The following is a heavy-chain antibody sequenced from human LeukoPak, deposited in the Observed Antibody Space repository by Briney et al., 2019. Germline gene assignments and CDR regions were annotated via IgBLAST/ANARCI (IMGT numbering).Heavy chain of an antibody. V-gene: IGHV4-39*07. CDR3: ATAKARRIYCGGDCLPFYYSYYYYMDV. CDR1: GGSIGSCSYY. CDR2: IYYSGST. D-gene: IGHD2-21*02. J-gene: IGHJ6*03. Sequence: SETLSLTCTVSGGSIGSCSYYWGWIRQPPGKGRVWVGSIYYSGSTYYNSALKSRVIITVDTSKKQFSQKLSSVAADDSAVYYSATAKARRIYCGGDCLPFYYSYYYYMDVWGKGTTVTISS.